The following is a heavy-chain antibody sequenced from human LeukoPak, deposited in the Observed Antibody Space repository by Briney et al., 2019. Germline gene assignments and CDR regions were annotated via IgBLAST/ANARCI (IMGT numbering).Heavy chain of an antibody. J-gene: IGHJ4*02. V-gene: IGHV1-2*02. Sequence: ASVKVSCKASGYTFTGYYMHWVRQAPGQGLEWMGWINPNSGGTNYAQKFQGRVTMTRDTSIATAYMELSSLRSDDTAVYYCARIEDVTRGYNHAYYFDYWGQGTLVTVSS. CDR2: INPNSGGT. CDR3: ARIEDVTRGYNHAYYFDY. D-gene: IGHD5-18*01. CDR1: GYTFTGYY.